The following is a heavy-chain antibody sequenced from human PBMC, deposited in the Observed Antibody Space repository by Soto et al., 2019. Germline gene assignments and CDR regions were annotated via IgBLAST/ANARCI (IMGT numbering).Heavy chain of an antibody. V-gene: IGHV1-2*02. D-gene: IGHD6-19*01. CDR1: KYTFTGYY. CDR3: ATGGVAEAATPRHYFEF. J-gene: IGHJ4*02. Sequence: QVQLVQSGAEVKKPGASVKVSCKAPKYTFTGYYLHWVRQAPGQGLEWMGRIYPNSGVTKYAQKFQGRVTMTRDTSISTSYMELSRLTSDDTAVYYCATGGVAEAATPRHYFEFWGQGTLVTVSS. CDR2: IYPNSGVT.